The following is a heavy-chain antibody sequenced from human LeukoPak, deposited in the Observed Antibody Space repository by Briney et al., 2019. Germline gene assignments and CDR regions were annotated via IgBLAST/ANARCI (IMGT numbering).Heavy chain of an antibody. CDR3: ARDLGDSSGYFDY. Sequence: CISAYNGNTNYAQKLQGIVTMITDTSTSTAYMELRSLRSDDTAVYYCARDLGDSSGYFDYWGQGTLVTVSS. V-gene: IGHV1-18*01. J-gene: IGHJ4*02. D-gene: IGHD3-22*01. CDR2: ISAYNGNT.